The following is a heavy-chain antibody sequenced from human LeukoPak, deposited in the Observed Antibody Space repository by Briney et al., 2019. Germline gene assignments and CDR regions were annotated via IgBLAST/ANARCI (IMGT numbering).Heavy chain of an antibody. D-gene: IGHD6-6*01. CDR1: GYTLTELS. CDR2: FDPEDGET. V-gene: IGHV1-24*01. J-gene: IGHJ4*02. Sequence: ASVKVSCKVSGYTLTELSMHWARQAPGKGLEWMGGFDPEDGETIYAQKFQGRVTMTEDTSTDTAYMELSSLRSEDTAVYYCATLPIAARQRDFDYWGQGTLVTVSS. CDR3: ATLPIAARQRDFDY.